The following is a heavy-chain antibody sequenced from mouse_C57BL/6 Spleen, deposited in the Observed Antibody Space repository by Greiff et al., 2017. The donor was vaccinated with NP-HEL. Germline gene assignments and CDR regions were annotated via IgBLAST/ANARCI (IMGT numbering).Heavy chain of an antibody. CDR3: ARLPDGSSSDWYFEF. CDR1: GFTFSSYG. D-gene: IGHD1-1*01. V-gene: IGHV5-6*01. Sequence: EVQLQQSGGDLVKPGGSLKLSCAASGFTFSSYGMYWVRQTPDKRLEWVATISSGGSYTHYPDSVKGRFTISRENAKNTRYQQRSSLKSEDTAMYYCARLPDGSSSDWYFEFWGTGTTVTVSS. J-gene: IGHJ1*03. CDR2: ISSGGSYT.